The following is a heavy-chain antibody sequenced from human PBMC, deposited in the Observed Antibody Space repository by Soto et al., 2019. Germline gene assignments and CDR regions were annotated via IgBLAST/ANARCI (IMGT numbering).Heavy chain of an antibody. CDR1: GGTFSSYT. CDR3: ASGQPLYYYYMDV. CDR2: IIPILGIA. J-gene: IGHJ6*03. Sequence: QVQLVQSGAEVKKPGSSVKVSCKASGGTFSSYTISWVRQAPGQGLEWMGRIIPILGIANYAQKFQGRVTITADKSTSTAYMELSSLRSEDTAVYYCASGQPLYYYYMDVWGEGTTVTVSS. V-gene: IGHV1-69*02.